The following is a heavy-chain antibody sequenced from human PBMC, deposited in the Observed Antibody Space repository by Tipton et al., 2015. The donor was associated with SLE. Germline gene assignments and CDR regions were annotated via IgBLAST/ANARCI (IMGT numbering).Heavy chain of an antibody. V-gene: IGHV4-61*02. CDR3: ARGTGDIDY. J-gene: IGHJ4*02. Sequence: GLVKPSETLSLTCTVSGGSISSGYYYWNWIRQPAGKGLEWIGRIYTSGSTNYNPSLKSRVTISVDTSKNQFSLKLSSVTAADTAVYYCARGTGDIDYWGQGTLVTVSS. CDR2: IYTSGST. CDR1: GGSISSGYYY. D-gene: IGHD7-27*01.